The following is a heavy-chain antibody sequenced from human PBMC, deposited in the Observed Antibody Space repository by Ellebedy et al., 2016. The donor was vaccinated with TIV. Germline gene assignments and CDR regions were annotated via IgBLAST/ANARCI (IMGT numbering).Heavy chain of an antibody. J-gene: IGHJ3*02. D-gene: IGHD2-2*01. CDR1: GFTFSSYG. V-gene: IGHV3-23*01. Sequence: GGSLRLSCAASGFTFSSYGMSWVRQAPGKGPEWVSAISGSGGATVYADSVKGRFTISRDNSKNTLYMQMNSLRAEDTAVHYCAKGRIVAPGRHDSFDIWGQGTMVTVSS. CDR2: ISGSGGAT. CDR3: AKGRIVAPGRHDSFDI.